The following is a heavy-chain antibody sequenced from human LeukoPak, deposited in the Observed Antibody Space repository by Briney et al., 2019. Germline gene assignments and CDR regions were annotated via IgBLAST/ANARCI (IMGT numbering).Heavy chain of an antibody. CDR1: GFTFSSYA. J-gene: IGHJ3*02. CDR2: ISSNGGST. CDR3: VVSPVRSGGSCYPDAFDI. Sequence: GGSLRLSCSASGFTFSSYAMHWVRQAPGKGLEYVSAISSNGGSTYYADSVKGRFTISRDNSKNTLYLQMSSLRAEDTAVYYCVVSPVRSGGSCYPDAFDIWGQGTMVTVSS. D-gene: IGHD2-15*01. V-gene: IGHV3-64D*06.